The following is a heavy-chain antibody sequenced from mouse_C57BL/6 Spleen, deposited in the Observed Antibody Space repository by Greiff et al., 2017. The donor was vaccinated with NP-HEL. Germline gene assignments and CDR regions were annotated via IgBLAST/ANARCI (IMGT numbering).Heavy chain of an antibody. D-gene: IGHD1-1*01. CDR1: GFTFTDYY. V-gene: IGHV7-3*01. CDR3: ARYSTVVARSYYFDY. Sequence: EVQLVESGGGLVQPGGSLSLSCAASGFTFTDYYMSWVRQPPGKALEWLGFIRNKANGYTTEYSASVKGRFTISRDNSQSILYLQMNALRAEDSATYYCARYSTVVARSYYFDYWGKGTTLTVSS. CDR2: IRNKANGYTT. J-gene: IGHJ2*01.